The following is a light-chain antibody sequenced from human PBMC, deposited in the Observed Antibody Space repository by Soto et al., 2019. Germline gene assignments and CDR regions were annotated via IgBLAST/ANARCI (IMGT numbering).Light chain of an antibody. CDR2: KAS. Sequence: NRMTQSPSTLSASVGDRVTITCRASQSISSWLAWYQQKPGKAPKLLIYKASSLESGVPSRFSGSGSGTEFTLKISSLQPEDSATYYCQQLNSYLLTFGGGTKVDIK. CDR1: QSISSW. CDR3: QQLNSYLLT. V-gene: IGKV1-5*03. J-gene: IGKJ4*01.